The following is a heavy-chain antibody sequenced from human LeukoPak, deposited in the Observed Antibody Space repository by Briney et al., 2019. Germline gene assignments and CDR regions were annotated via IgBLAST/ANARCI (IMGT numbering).Heavy chain of an antibody. CDR1: GFTFSSYA. CDR3: AKRAVAGTGRGFDI. CDR2: ISGSGDST. D-gene: IGHD6-19*01. V-gene: IGHV3-23*01. Sequence: GGPLRLSCAASGFTFSSYAMNWVRQAPGKGPEWVSLISGSGDSTDYADSVKGRFTISRDNSKNTLYLQINSLRADDTAVYYCAKRAVAGTGRGFDIWGQGTLVTVSS. J-gene: IGHJ3*02.